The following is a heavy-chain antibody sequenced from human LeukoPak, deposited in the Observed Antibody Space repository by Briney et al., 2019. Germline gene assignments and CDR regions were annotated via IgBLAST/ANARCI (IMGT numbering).Heavy chain of an antibody. J-gene: IGHJ4*02. CDR1: GFTFSKAW. CDR3: TTDLYSLQDDY. D-gene: IGHD2-8*01. CDR2: IKSKKDGVTT. Sequence: GGSLLLSCAASGFTFSKAWMSWVRQAPGKGREWGGRIKSKKDGVTTDYAAPVKGKFTISRDDSKNTLYLQMNSLKTEDTAVYYCTTDLYSLQDDYWGQGTLVTVSS. V-gene: IGHV3-15*01.